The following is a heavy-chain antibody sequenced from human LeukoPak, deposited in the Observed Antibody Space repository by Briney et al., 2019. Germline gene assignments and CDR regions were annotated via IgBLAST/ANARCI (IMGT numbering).Heavy chain of an antibody. CDR3: AKGGGIADKYYYYYYMDV. D-gene: IGHD6-13*01. Sequence: GGSLRLSCAASGFTFSSYAMSWVRQAPGKGLEWVSAISGSGGSTYYADSVKGRFTISRDNSKNTLYLQMNSLRAEDTAVYYCAKGGGIADKYYYYYYMDVWGKGTTVTASS. CDR2: ISGSGGST. J-gene: IGHJ6*03. CDR1: GFTFSSYA. V-gene: IGHV3-23*01.